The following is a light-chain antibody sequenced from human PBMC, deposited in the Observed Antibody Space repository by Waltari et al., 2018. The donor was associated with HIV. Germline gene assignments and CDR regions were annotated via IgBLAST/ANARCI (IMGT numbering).Light chain of an antibody. Sequence: DIQMTQSPSSLSASVGDRVTITCRASQGVNNYLAWYQQRPGTVTKLLIYAASTLRSGVPSLFSGSGSGTDFTLTISSLQPEDVATYYCQKYDGAPWTFGQGTKVEV. V-gene: IGKV1-27*01. CDR3: QKYDGAPWT. CDR1: QGVNNY. J-gene: IGKJ1*01. CDR2: AAS.